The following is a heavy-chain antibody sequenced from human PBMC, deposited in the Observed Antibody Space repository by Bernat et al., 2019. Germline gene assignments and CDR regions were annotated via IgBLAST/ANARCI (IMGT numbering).Heavy chain of an antibody. D-gene: IGHD3-9*01. J-gene: IGHJ6*03. V-gene: IGHV3-30*01. CDR3: ARDVLRYSLYYYYMDV. CDR2: ISYDGSNK. CDR1: GFTFSSYA. Sequence: QVQLVESGGGVVQPGRSLRLSCAASGFTFSSYAMHWVRQAPGKGLEWVAVISYDGSNKYYADSVKGRFTISRDNSKITLYLQMNSLRAEDTAVYYCARDVLRYSLYYYYMDVWGKGTTVTVSS.